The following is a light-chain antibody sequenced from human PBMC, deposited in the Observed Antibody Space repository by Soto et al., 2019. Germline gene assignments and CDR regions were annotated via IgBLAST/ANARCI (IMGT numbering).Light chain of an antibody. CDR1: YSDVGGSTD. CDR3: SSNVVGTNLKI. J-gene: IGLJ2*01. V-gene: IGLV2-8*01. Sequence: QSALTQPPSASGSPGQSVTISCTGTYSDVGGSTDVSWYQQHPGKAPKLVIYEVIQRPSGVPDRFSGSRSGNTASLTVSRLQAEDEADYYCSSNVVGTNLKIFGGGTKLTVL. CDR2: EVI.